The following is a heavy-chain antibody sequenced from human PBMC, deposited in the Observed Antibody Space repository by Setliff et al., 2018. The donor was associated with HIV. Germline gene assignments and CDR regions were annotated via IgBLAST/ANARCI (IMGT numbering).Heavy chain of an antibody. D-gene: IGHD3-10*01. J-gene: IGHJ4*02. Sequence: SETLSLTCSVSGDSISNPNYYWGWIRQPPGKGLEWIGSIYFSESPYYNPSLSSRVTISVDTSKNQFSLKLSSVTAADAAVYYCTGDYNSGSNRFDYWGQGTPVAVSS. CDR3: TGDYNSGSNRFDY. V-gene: IGHV4-39*01. CDR2: IYFSESP. CDR1: GDSISNPNYY.